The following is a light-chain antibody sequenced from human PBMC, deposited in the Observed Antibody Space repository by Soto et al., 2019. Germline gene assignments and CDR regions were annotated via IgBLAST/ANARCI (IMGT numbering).Light chain of an antibody. CDR3: QQYNNWPGT. CDR2: GAS. Sequence: EVLMTQSPATLSVSPGERATLSCRASQSVSSNLAWYQQKPGQAPRLLIYGASTRATGIPARFSGSGSGTEFTLTISNLQSEDFAVYYCQQYNNWPGTFGQGTKVDIK. J-gene: IGKJ1*01. CDR1: QSVSSN. V-gene: IGKV3-15*01.